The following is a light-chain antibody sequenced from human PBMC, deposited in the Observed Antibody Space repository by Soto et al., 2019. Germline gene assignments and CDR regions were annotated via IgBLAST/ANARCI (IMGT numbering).Light chain of an antibody. J-gene: IGKJ3*01. CDR3: QQYYDTLFT. Sequence: EIVLTQFPGTLSLSPGERATLSCRASQSVGRNYVAWYQQKPGQAPRVIIYAASNRASGIPDRFSGSGSGSDFTLTISRLEPEDFAVYYCQQYYDTLFTFGPGTKVDI. CDR1: QSVGRNY. CDR2: AAS. V-gene: IGKV3-20*01.